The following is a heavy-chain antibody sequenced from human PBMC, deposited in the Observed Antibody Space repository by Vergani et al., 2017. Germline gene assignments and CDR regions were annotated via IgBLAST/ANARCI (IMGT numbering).Heavy chain of an antibody. V-gene: IGHV4-59*01. D-gene: IGHD5-18*01. CDR2: IYYSGST. J-gene: IGHJ6*02. Sequence: QVQLQESGPGLVKPSETLSLTCTVSGGSISSYYWSWIRQPPGKGLEWIGYIYYSGSTNYNPSLKSRVTISVDTSKNQFSLKLSSVTAADTAVYYCARDTGYSYGYYYYYGMDVWGQGP. CDR1: GGSISSYY. CDR3: ARDTGYSYGYYYYYGMDV.